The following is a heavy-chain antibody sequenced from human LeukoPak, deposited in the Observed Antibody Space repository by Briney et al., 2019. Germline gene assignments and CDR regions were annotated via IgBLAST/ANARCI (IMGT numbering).Heavy chain of an antibody. CDR2: ISGSGGST. Sequence: PGGSLRLSCAASGFTFSGYAMSWVRQAPGKGLEWVSAISGSGGSTYYADSVKGRFTISRDNSKNTLYLQMNSLRAEDTAVYYGAKAPGQGYSTTKNPSYTLFDPWGQGTLVTVSS. J-gene: IGHJ5*02. CDR1: GFTFSGYA. D-gene: IGHD5-12*01. V-gene: IGHV3-23*01. CDR3: AKAPGQGYSTTKNPSYTLFDP.